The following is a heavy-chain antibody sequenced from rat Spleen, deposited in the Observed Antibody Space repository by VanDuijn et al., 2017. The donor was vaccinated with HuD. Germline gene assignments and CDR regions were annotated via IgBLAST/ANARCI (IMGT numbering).Heavy chain of an antibody. CDR3: ATDSGRVYLNWFAY. J-gene: IGHJ3*01. Sequence: EVQLVESGGGLVQPGRSLKLSCAASGFTFSNYGMHWIRQAPTKGLEWVASISPSGGSTYYRDSVKGRFTISRDNAKSTLYLQMDSLRSEDTATYYCATDSGRVYLNWFAYWGQGTLVTVSS. D-gene: IGHD1-11*01. CDR1: GFTFSNYG. V-gene: IGHV5-19*01. CDR2: ISPSGGST.